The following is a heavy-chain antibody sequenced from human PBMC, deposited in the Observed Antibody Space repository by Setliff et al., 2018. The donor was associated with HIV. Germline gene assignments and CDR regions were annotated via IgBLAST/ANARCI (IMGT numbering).Heavy chain of an antibody. D-gene: IGHD2-15*01. CDR3: VRRDYGGGNFDY. CDR1: GYIFTTYW. J-gene: IGHJ4*02. V-gene: IGHV5-51*01. CDR2: VYPGDSDI. Sequence: LKISCKGSGYIFTTYWIGWVRQMPGKGLEWMGIVYPGDSDIRYSPSFQGQVTISVDKSIRAAYLKWSSLKASDTAMYYCVRRDYGGGNFDYWGQGTLVTVSS.